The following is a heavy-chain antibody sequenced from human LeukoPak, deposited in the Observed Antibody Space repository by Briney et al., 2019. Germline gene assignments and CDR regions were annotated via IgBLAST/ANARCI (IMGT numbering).Heavy chain of an antibody. CDR1: GGSISSYY. J-gene: IGHJ5*02. D-gene: IGHD5-18*01. Sequence: SETLSLTCTVSGGSISSYYWSWIRQPPGKGLEWIGYIYYSGSTNYNPSLKSRVTISVDTSKNQFSLKLSSVTAADTAVYYCARGLVGYSYGSPGDNWFDPWGQGTLVTVSS. CDR3: ARGLVGYSYGSPGDNWFDP. V-gene: IGHV4-59*01. CDR2: IYYSGST.